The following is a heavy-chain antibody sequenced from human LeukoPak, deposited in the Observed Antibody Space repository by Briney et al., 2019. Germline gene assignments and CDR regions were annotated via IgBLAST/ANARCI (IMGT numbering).Heavy chain of an antibody. D-gene: IGHD2-8*01. Sequence: GGSLRLSCAASGFTFSSYGMHWARQAPGKGLEWVAVISYDGSNKYYADSVKGRFTISRDNSKNKLYLQMNSLSAEDASVYYCAKDQGGCTNGVCPEEGLFDPWGQGTLVTVSS. CDR2: ISYDGSNK. CDR1: GFTFSSYG. CDR3: AKDQGGCTNGVCPEEGLFDP. V-gene: IGHV3-30*18. J-gene: IGHJ5*02.